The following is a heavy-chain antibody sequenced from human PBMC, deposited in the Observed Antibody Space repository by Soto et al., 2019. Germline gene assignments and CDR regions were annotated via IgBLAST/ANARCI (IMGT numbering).Heavy chain of an antibody. CDR3: ARDSQLVAGTHITWFAS. J-gene: IGHJ5*01. D-gene: IGHD6-19*01. CDR1: SSA. CDR2: INAGNGNT. Sequence: SSAMCWPCQATRQRLEWMGWINAGNGNTKYSQKFQGRVTITRDTSASTAYMELSSLRSEDTAVYYCARDSQLVAGTHITWFASW. V-gene: IGHV1-3*01.